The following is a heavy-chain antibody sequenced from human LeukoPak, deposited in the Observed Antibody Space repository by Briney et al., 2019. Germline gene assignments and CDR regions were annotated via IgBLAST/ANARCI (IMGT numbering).Heavy chain of an antibody. CDR2: INPSGGST. J-gene: IGHJ3*02. V-gene: IGHV1-46*01. D-gene: IGHD6-13*01. CDR3: ARDLGAAAGPVDAFDI. Sequence: ASVKVSCKASGYTFTSYYMHWVRQAPGQGLEWMGIINPSGGSTSYAQKFQGRVTITRDTSASTAYMELSSLRSEDTAVYYCARDLGAAAGPVDAFDIWGQGTMVTVSS. CDR1: GYTFTSYY.